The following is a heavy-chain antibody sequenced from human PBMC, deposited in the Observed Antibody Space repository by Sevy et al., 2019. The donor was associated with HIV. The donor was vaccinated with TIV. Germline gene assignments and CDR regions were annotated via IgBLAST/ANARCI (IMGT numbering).Heavy chain of an antibody. V-gene: IGHV4-30-2*01. CDR2: IFHTGNT. J-gene: IGHJ3*02. CDR1: GGSISSGVYS. CDR3: ARDGGTLTTPGSFDI. Sequence: SETLSLTCAVSGGSISSGVYSWNWIRQPPGKGLEWIGYIFHTGNTFYNPSLKSRVTVSLDKSENQFSLRLSSVTAADTVVYYCARDGGTLTTPGSFDIWGQGTMVTVSS. D-gene: IGHD3-16*01.